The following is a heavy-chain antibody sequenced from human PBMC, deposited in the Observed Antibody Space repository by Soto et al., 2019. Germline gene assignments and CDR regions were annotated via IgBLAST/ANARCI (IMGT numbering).Heavy chain of an antibody. Sequence: GESLKISCQGSGYSFASYWIGWVRQMPGEDLEWMGIIYPGDSDTRYSPSFQGQVTISADKSLRTAYPQWTSLKASDTALYYCARTRSFTLGFYYDGMDVWGQGTTVTVSS. CDR1: GYSFASYW. J-gene: IGHJ6*02. CDR2: IYPGDSDT. V-gene: IGHV5-51*01. D-gene: IGHD6-6*01. CDR3: ARTRSFTLGFYYDGMDV.